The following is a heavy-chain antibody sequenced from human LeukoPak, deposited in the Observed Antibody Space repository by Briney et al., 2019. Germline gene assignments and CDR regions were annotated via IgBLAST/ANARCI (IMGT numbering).Heavy chain of an antibody. CDR2: IKSETDGGTT. CDR3: TTDLPVYIVGPTGAWVDP. D-gene: IGHD1-26*01. J-gene: IGHJ5*02. V-gene: IGHV3-15*01. Sequence: EPGGSLRLSCAASGFTFSNAWMSWVRQAPGKGLEWVGHIKSETDGGTTDYAAPVKGRFSISRDDSKNTVFLQMNSLKTEDTAVYFCTTDLPVYIVGPTGAWVDPWGQGILVTVSS. CDR1: GFTFSNAW.